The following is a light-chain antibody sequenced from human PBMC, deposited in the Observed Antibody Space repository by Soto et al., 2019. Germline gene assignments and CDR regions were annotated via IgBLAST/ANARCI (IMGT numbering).Light chain of an antibody. CDR1: HTVSSN. Sequence: EIVMTQSPATLSVSPGERATLSCRASHTVSSNLALYQQKPGQAPRLLIYGASSRATGIPDRFSGSGSGTDFTLTISRLEPEDFAVYYCQQYGNSSWTFGQGTKVDI. CDR2: GAS. J-gene: IGKJ1*01. CDR3: QQYGNSSWT. V-gene: IGKV3-20*01.